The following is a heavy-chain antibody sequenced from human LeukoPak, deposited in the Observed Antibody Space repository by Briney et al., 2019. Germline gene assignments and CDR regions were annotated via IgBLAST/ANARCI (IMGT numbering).Heavy chain of an antibody. V-gene: IGHV3-48*04. D-gene: IGHD2-21*02. CDR1: GFTFSSYS. Sequence: SGGSLRLSCAASGFTFSSYSMNWVREAPGEGLEWGSYISISSSTIYYADSVNSRFTISRDNAKNSLYLQMNSLRAEDMALYDCAKDSTPGGGDLYYFDYWGQGTLVTVSS. CDR2: ISISSSTI. J-gene: IGHJ4*02. CDR3: AKDSTPGGGDLYYFDY.